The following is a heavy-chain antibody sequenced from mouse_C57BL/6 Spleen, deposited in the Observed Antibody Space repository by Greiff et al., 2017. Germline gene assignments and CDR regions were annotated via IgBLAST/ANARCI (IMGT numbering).Heavy chain of an antibody. V-gene: IGHV1-76*01. D-gene: IGHD1-1*01. J-gene: IGHJ2*01. CDR3: ARYYGY. CDR2: IYPGSGNT. CDR1: GYTFTDYY. Sequence: QVQLQQSGAELVRPGASVKLSCKASGYTFTDYYINWVKQRPGQGLEWIARIYPGSGNTYYNEKFKGKATLTAEKSSSTAYMQLSSLTSEDSAVYFCARYYGYWGQGTTLTIAS.